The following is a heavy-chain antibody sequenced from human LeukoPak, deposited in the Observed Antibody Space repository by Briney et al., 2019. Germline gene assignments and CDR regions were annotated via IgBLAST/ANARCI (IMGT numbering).Heavy chain of an antibody. CDR3: ARHRMIFGVAYRYYYMDV. CDR2: INHSGST. D-gene: IGHD3-3*01. Sequence: SETLSLTCAVYGGSFSGYYWSWIRQPPGKGLEWIGEINHSGSTNYNPSLKSRVTISVDTSKNQFSLKLSSVTAADTAVYYCARHRMIFGVAYRYYYMDVWGKGTTVTVSS. J-gene: IGHJ6*03. CDR1: GGSFSGYY. V-gene: IGHV4-34*01.